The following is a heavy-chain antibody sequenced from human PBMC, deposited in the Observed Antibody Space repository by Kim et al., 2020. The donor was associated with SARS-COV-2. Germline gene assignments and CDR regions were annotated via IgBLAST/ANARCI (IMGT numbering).Heavy chain of an antibody. V-gene: IGHV3-23*01. CDR1: GFPFRTYP. J-gene: IGHJ6*02. CDR2: ISSSGDRT. CDR3: AKVISQTDYYWYGMDV. Sequence: GGSLRLSCAASGFPFRTYPMIWVRQPPGKGPEGVSSISSSGDRTYYSSDSLKGRFTISRDNSRNTLYLQMNSLRDEDTAVYYCAKVISQTDYYWYGMDVWGQGTTVTVSS.